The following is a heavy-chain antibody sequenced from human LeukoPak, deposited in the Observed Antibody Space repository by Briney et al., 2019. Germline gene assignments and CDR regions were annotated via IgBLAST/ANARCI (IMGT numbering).Heavy chain of an antibody. CDR3: ARDMRGDGFDI. J-gene: IGHJ3*02. V-gene: IGHV3-7*05. D-gene: IGHD3-16*01. CDR2: IRQDGSEK. Sequence: QAGGSLRLSCAASGFIFSSYWMTWVRQAPGKGLEYVANIRQDGSEKHYVDSVKGRFTISRDNAKNSLYLQMNSLRAEDTAVYYCARDMRGDGFDIWGQGTMVTVSS. CDR1: GFIFSSYW.